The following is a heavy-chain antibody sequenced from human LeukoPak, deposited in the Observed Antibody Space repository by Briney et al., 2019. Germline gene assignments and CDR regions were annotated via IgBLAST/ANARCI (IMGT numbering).Heavy chain of an antibody. D-gene: IGHD4-23*01. CDR1: GYSFTSYW. Sequence: GESLKISCKGSGYSFTSYWIGWVRQMPGKGLEWMGIIYPGDSDTRYSPAFQGQVSISADKSISTAYLQWSSLKASDTAMYYCARLVGETYGGRWLDPWGQGTLVIVSS. J-gene: IGHJ5*02. CDR2: IYPGDSDT. V-gene: IGHV5-51*01. CDR3: ARLVGETYGGRWLDP.